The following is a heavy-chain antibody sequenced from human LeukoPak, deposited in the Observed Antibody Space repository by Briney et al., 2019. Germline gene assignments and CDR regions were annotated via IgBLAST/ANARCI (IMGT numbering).Heavy chain of an antibody. V-gene: IGHV3-74*01. CDR3: ARGPNSNWSGLDF. CDR1: GFSFSGHW. Sequence: GGSLRLSCIASGFSFSGHWMHWARQLPGKGLVWVSRISPTGSTTSYADSVKGRFTVSRDNAKNTPYLQVNNLRAEDTAVYYCARGPNSNWSGLDFWGQGTLLTVSS. D-gene: IGHD6-6*01. J-gene: IGHJ4*02. CDR2: ISPTGSTT.